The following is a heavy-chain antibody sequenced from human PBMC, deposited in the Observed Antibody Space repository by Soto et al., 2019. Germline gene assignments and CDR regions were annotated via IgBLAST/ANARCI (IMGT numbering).Heavy chain of an antibody. J-gene: IGHJ5*02. CDR2: INPNSGGT. D-gene: IGHD2-2*01. Sequence: QVQLVQSGAEVKKPGASVKVSCKASGYTFTGYYMHWVRQAPGQGLEWMGWINPNSGGTNYAQKFQGWVTMTRDTSISTAYMELSRLRSGDTAVYYCARSSPAAIFWFDPWGQGTLVTVSS. CDR1: GYTFTGYY. V-gene: IGHV1-2*04. CDR3: ARSSPAAIFWFDP.